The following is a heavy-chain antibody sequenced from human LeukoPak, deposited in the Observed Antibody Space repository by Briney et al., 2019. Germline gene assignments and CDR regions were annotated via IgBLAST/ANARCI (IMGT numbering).Heavy chain of an antibody. J-gene: IGHJ5*02. CDR2: IYYSGST. CDR1: GGSISSYY. D-gene: IGHD6-19*01. CDR3: ARAHVQWVVPRWFDP. Sequence: SETLSLTCTVSGGSISSYYWSWIRQPPGKGLEWIGYIYYSGSTNYNPSLKSRVTISVDTSKNQFSLKLSSVTAADTAMYYCARAHVQWVVPRWFDPWGQGTLVTVSS. V-gene: IGHV4-59*01.